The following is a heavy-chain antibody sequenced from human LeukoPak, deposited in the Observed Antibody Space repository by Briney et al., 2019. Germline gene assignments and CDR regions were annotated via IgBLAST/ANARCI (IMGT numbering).Heavy chain of an antibody. CDR2: INAGNGNT. CDR1: GYTFTSYA. D-gene: IGHD3-10*01. V-gene: IGHV1-3*01. J-gene: IGHJ5*02. Sequence: ASVKVSCKASGYTFTSYAMHWVRQAPGQRLEWMGWINAGNGNTKYLQKFQGRVTITRDTSASTAYMELSSLRSEDTAVYYCARSTMVRGVMMRPAFDPWGQGTLVTVSS. CDR3: ARSTMVRGVMMRPAFDP.